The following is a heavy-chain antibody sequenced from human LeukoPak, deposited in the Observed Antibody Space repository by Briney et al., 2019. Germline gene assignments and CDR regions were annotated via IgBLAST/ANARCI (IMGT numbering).Heavy chain of an antibody. J-gene: IGHJ4*02. D-gene: IGHD3-22*01. V-gene: IGHV1-2*02. Sequence: GALVKVSCKASGYSFTGYYMHWVRQAPGQGLEWMGWINPNSGGTNYAQKFQGRVTMTRDTSISTAYMELSRLRSDDTAVYYCARDGDSSGYYYEDYYFDYWGQGTLVTVSS. CDR2: INPNSGGT. CDR1: GYSFTGYY. CDR3: ARDGDSSGYYYEDYYFDY.